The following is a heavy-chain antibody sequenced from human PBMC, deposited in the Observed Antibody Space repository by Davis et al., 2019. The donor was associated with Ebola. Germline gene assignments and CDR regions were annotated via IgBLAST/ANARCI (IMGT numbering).Heavy chain of an antibody. CDR1: GYTFSDHY. V-gene: IGHV1-2*02. CDR3: ASGYSPDY. J-gene: IGHJ4*02. D-gene: IGHD2-21*01. Sequence: ASVKVSCKASGYTFSDHYMHWVRQAPGQGLEWMAWINPHSGGTKYAQKFQGRVTMTSDTSTSTVYMELSSLRSEDTAVYFCASGYSPDYWGQGTLVTVSS. CDR2: INPHSGGT.